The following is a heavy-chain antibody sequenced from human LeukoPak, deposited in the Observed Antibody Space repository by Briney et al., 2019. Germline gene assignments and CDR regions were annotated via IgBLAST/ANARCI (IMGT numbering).Heavy chain of an antibody. Sequence: GGSLRLSCAASGFTFSNAWMSWVRQAPGKGLEWVGRIKSKTDGGTTDYAAPVKGRFAISRDDSKNTLYLQMNSLKTEDTAVYYCTTRSEADYYDSSGYYPDFDYWGQGTLVTVSS. CDR2: IKSKTDGGTT. J-gene: IGHJ4*02. CDR1: GFTFSNAW. V-gene: IGHV3-15*01. CDR3: TTRSEADYYDSSGYYPDFDY. D-gene: IGHD3-22*01.